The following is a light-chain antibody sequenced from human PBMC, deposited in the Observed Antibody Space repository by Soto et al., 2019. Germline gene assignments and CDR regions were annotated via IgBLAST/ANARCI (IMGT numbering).Light chain of an antibody. J-gene: IGKJ1*01. CDR1: QSISSW. CDR2: DAS. Sequence: DIQMTKSLSTVSASVGDRVPITCRASQSISSWLAWFQQKPGKAPKSLIYDASSLQSGVPSKFSGSGSGTEFTLTISSLQSEDFAVYYCQQYNKWPPWTFGQGTKVDIK. CDR3: QQYNKWPPWT. V-gene: IGKV1-5*01.